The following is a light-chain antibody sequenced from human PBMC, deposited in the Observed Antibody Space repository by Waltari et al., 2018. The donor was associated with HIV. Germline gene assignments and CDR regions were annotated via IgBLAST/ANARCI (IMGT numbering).Light chain of an antibody. J-gene: IGKJ2*01. CDR2: WAS. CDR3: QQFYSVPYT. Sequence: DVVVTQSPHSLTVSVGKRATLNFQSCQNLLYNSNKKNYLAWYQQKPGQRPKLLIYWASTRAAGVPDRFSGSGSGTDFTLTISSLQTEDVAIYYCQQFYSVPYTFGQGTKLEIK. V-gene: IGKV4-1*01. CDR1: QNLLYNSNKKNY.